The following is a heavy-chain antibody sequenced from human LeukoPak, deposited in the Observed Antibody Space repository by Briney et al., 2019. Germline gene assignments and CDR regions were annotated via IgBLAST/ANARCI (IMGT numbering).Heavy chain of an antibody. J-gene: IGHJ4*02. V-gene: IGHV1-24*01. D-gene: IGHD4-17*01. Sequence: ASVKVSCKVSGYSLTELYMHWVRQAPGKGLEWMGGFDPEDGETNYAQKFQGRVTMTEDTSTDTAYMELSSLRSEDTAVYYCATIANDYGDYAAYWGQGTLVTVSS. CDR1: GYSLTELY. CDR2: FDPEDGET. CDR3: ATIANDYGDYAAY.